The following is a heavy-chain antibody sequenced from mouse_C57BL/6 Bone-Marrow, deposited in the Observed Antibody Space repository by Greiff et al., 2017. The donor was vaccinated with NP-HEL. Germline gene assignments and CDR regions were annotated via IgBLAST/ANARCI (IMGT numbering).Heavy chain of an antibody. D-gene: IGHD1-1*01. Sequence: EVQGVESGGGLVKPGGSLKLSCAASGFTFSDYGMHWVRQAPEKGLEWVAYISSGSSTIYYADTVKGRFTISRDNAKNTLFLQMTSLRSEDTALFYGARPGDYYGSEGAWFAYWGQGTLVTVSA. CDR1: GFTFSDYG. J-gene: IGHJ3*01. CDR2: ISSGSSTI. V-gene: IGHV5-17*01. CDR3: ARPGDYYGSEGAWFAY.